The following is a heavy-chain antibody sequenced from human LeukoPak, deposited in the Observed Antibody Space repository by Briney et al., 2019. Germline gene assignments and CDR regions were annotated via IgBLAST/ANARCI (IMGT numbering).Heavy chain of an antibody. D-gene: IGHD2/OR15-2a*01. J-gene: IGHJ4*02. Sequence: GESLKISCKGSGYSFTSYWIGWVRQAPGQRLEWMGWINAGNGNTKYSQKFQGRVTITRDTSASTAYMELSSLRSEDTAVYYCARDLLDYYFDYWGQGTLVTVSS. V-gene: IGHV1-3*01. CDR3: ARDLLDYYFDY. CDR1: GYSFTSYW. CDR2: INAGNGNT.